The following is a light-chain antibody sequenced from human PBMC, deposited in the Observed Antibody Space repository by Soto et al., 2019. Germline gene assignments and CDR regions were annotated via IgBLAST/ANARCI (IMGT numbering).Light chain of an antibody. J-gene: IGKJ5*01. Sequence: EIVLTQSPCTLSLSPGERATLYCRASQSVGSRFLAWYQQKPGQAPRLLIYGASSRATGIPDRFSGSGSGTDFTLTISRLEPEDFALYYCQQYGSSPITFGQGTRLEIK. V-gene: IGKV3-20*01. CDR1: QSVGSRF. CDR3: QQYGSSPIT. CDR2: GAS.